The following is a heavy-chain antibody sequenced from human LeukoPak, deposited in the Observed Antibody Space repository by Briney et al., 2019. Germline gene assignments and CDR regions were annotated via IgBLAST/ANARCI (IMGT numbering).Heavy chain of an antibody. CDR3: AKDGASQLYPYYFDY. J-gene: IGHJ4*02. V-gene: IGHV3-66*02. CDR1: GFTVSSNY. Sequence: GGSLRLSCAASGFTVSSNYMSWVRQAPGKGLEWVSVIYSGGSTYYADSVKGRFTISRDNSKNTLYLQMNSLRAEDTAVYYCAKDGASQLYPYYFDYWGQGTLVTVSS. CDR2: IYSGGST. D-gene: IGHD2-2*01.